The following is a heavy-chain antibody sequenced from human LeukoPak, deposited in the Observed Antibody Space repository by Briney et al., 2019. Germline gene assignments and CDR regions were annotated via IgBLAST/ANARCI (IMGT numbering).Heavy chain of an antibody. CDR2: IYMSGNT. Sequence: PGGSLRLSCAASGFTVSSSYMSWVRQAPGKGLEWVSVIYMSGNTYYADSVKGRFTISRDNSKNTLYLQMNSLRAEDTAVYYCGRDRYGGSPPVYWGQGTLVTVSS. CDR3: GRDRYGGSPPVY. V-gene: IGHV3-53*01. J-gene: IGHJ4*02. D-gene: IGHD4-23*01. CDR1: GFTVSSSY.